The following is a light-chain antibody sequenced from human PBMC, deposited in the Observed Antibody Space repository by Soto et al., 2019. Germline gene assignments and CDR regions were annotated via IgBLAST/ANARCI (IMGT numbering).Light chain of an antibody. CDR1: QNIRSR. Sequence: DLQMTQPPSTLSASVGYRFTITCRASQNIRSRLAWFQQKPGKAPKLLIYDASSLESGVPQRFSGSGSGTEFTLTISRLQTDDFSTYYCQQYHSYWTSGQGTKVDIK. J-gene: IGKJ1*01. CDR3: QQYHSYWT. V-gene: IGKV1-5*01. CDR2: DAS.